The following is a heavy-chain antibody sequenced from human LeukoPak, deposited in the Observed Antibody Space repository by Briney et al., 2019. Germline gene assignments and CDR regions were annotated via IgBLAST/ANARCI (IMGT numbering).Heavy chain of an antibody. D-gene: IGHD6-13*01. V-gene: IGHV4-30-4*08. CDR2: IYYSGST. CDR3: AREAAPGSHYYYYGIDV. J-gene: IGHJ6*02. CDR1: GGSISSADYY. Sequence: PSQTLSLTCTVSGGSISSADYYWNWIRQPPGKGLEWIGYIYYSGSTYYDLSLKSRVTISMDTSKNQFSLKLSSVTAADTAVYFCAREAAPGSHYYYYGIDVWGQGTTVTVSS.